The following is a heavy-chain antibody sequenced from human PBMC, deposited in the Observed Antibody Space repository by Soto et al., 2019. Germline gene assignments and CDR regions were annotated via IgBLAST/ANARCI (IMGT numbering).Heavy chain of an antibody. CDR2: FDPEGGET. Sequence: GASVKVSCKVSGYTLTELSMHWVRQAPGKGLEWMGGFDPEGGETIYAQKFQGRVTMTEDTSTDTAYMELSGLRSEDTAVYYCATVTESRTASSWSRYYYYGMDVWGQGTTVTVSS. D-gene: IGHD6-13*01. V-gene: IGHV1-24*01. J-gene: IGHJ6*02. CDR1: GYTLTELS. CDR3: ATVTESRTASSWSRYYYYGMDV.